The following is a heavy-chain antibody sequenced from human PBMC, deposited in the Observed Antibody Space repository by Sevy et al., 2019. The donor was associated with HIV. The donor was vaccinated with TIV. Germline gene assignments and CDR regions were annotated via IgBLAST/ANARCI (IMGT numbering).Heavy chain of an antibody. V-gene: IGHV1-18*01. Sequence: ASVKVSCKASGYTFTSYGISWVRQAPGQGLEWMGWISAYNGNTNYAQKLQGRVTMTTDTSTSTAYMELRSLRSDDTAVYYCARSGGKPIHSGYFDYWGQGTLVTVSS. D-gene: IGHD2-15*01. J-gene: IGHJ4*02. CDR2: ISAYNGNT. CDR1: GYTFTSYG. CDR3: ARSGGKPIHSGYFDY.